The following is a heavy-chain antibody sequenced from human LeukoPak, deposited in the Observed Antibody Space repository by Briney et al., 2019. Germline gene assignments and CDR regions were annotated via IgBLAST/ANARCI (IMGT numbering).Heavy chain of an antibody. Sequence: GGSLRLSCAASGFIFSRHWMSWVRQAPGKGLEWVASIKQDDSEIYFVDSVKGRFTISRDNAKNSLFLQMNSLRAEDTAVCYCARVFCSSTNCYRGGPFDYWGQGTLVTVSS. J-gene: IGHJ4*02. CDR3: ARVFCSSTNCYRGGPFDY. CDR1: GFIFSRHW. D-gene: IGHD2-2*02. V-gene: IGHV3-7*01. CDR2: IKQDDSEI.